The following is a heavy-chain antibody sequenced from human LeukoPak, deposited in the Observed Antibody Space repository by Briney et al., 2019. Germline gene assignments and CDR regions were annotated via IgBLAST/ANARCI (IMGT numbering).Heavy chain of an antibody. D-gene: IGHD3-22*01. CDR3: ATIGSGYYIYFDY. CDR1: GGSISSYY. V-gene: IGHV4-59*01. J-gene: IGHJ4*02. CDR2: IYYSGST. Sequence: PSETLSLTCTVSGGSISSYYWSWIRQPPGKGLEWIGYIYYSGSTNYNPSLKSRVTISVDTSKNQFSLKLSSVTAADTAVYYCATIGSGYYIYFDYWGKGTLVTVSS.